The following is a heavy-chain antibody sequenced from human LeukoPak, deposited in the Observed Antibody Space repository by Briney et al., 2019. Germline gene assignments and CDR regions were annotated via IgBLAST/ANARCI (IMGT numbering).Heavy chain of an antibody. V-gene: IGHV4-59*01. Sequence: SETLSLTCTISGGSIRSYYWSWIRQPPGKGLEWIGYIYFSGSTSYNPSLKSRVTISVDRSKNQFSLKLSSVAAADTAVYYCARSYDTNFDYWGQGTLVTVSS. CDR2: IYFSGST. CDR3: ARSYDTNFDY. CDR1: GGSIRSYY. J-gene: IGHJ4*02. D-gene: IGHD3-3*01.